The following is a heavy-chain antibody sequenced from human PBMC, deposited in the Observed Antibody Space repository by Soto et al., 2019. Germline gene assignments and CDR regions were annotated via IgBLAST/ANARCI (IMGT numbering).Heavy chain of an antibody. CDR3: AKDRNRWLRFDLGY. Sequence: EVQLLESGGGLVQPGGSLRLSCAASGFTFSSFARSWAGQAPGKGLEWVSSITGSAGSTYYADSVKGRFTISRDNSKNTLYLQMNSLRAEDTAVYYCAKDRNRWLRFDLGYWGQGTLVTVSS. D-gene: IGHD5-12*01. CDR2: ITGSAGST. V-gene: IGHV3-23*01. CDR1: GFTFSSFA. J-gene: IGHJ4*02.